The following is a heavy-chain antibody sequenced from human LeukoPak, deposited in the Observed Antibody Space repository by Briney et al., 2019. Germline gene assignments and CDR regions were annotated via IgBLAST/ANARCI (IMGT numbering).Heavy chain of an antibody. Sequence: KTGGSLRLSCAASGFTFSSYSMNWVRQAPGKGLEWVSSISSSSSYIYYADSVKGRFTIFRDNAKNSLYLQMNSLRAEDTAVYYCARSPPKIEWELPEVYYYYYYYMDVWGKGTTVTVSS. J-gene: IGHJ6*03. CDR2: ISSSSSYI. CDR3: ARSPPKIEWELPEVYYYYYYYMDV. CDR1: GFTFSSYS. V-gene: IGHV3-21*01. D-gene: IGHD1-26*01.